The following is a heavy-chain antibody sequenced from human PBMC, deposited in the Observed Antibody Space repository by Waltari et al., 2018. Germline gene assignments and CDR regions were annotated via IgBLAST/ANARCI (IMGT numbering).Heavy chain of an antibody. CDR3: AKGQSQYGSGSWLDY. CDR2: ISGTGATT. V-gene: IGHV3-23*01. J-gene: IGHJ4*02. Sequence: EVQLLESGGGLVQPVWSLRLSCAASGFTFDNYAIPWVRQAPGKGLEWVSSISGTGATTYYADSVKGQFTVSRDSAKNTVFLQMNRLRVEDTAIYYCAKGQSQYGSGSWLDYWGQGTLVTVSS. CDR1: GFTFDNYA. D-gene: IGHD3-10*01.